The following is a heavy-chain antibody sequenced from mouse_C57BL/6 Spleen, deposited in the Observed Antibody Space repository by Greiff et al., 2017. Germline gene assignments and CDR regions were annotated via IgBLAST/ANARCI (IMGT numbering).Heavy chain of an antibody. V-gene: IGHV2-5*01. J-gene: IGHJ4*01. D-gene: IGHD1-1*01. CDR2: IWRGGST. Sequence: VKLVESGPGLVQPSQSLSITCTVSGFSLTSYGVHWVRQSPGKGLEWLGVIWRGGSTDYNAAFMSRLSITKDNSKSQVFFKMNSLQADDTAIYYCAKRDNGNYAMDYWGQGTSGTVSS. CDR3: AKRDNGNYAMDY. CDR1: GFSLTSYG.